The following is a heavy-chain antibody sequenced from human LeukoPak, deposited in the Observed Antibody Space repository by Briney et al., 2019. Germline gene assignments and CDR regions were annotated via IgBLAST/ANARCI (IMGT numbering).Heavy chain of an antibody. CDR1: GGSISSTSYY. Sequence: SETLSLTCTVSGGSISSTSYYWGWIRQPPGKGLEWIGYIYYSGSTNYNPSLKSRVTISVDTSKNQFSLKLSSVTAADTAVYYCARVFPNWFDPWGQGTLVTVSS. D-gene: IGHD2-21*01. CDR2: IYYSGST. CDR3: ARVFPNWFDP. V-gene: IGHV4-61*05. J-gene: IGHJ5*02.